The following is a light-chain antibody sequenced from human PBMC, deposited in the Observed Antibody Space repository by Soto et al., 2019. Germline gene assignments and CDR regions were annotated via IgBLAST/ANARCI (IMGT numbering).Light chain of an antibody. CDR2: EVT. CDR3: SSFTTSYTWV. J-gene: IGLJ3*02. CDR1: SSDVGGPDY. Sequence: QSVLTQPASVSGSPGQSITISCTGSSSDVGGPDYVSWYQQHPGTAPKLLIYEVTKWPSGVSSRFSGSKSGNTASLTISGLQAEDEADYYCSSFTTSYTWVFGGGTQLTVL. V-gene: IGLV2-14*01.